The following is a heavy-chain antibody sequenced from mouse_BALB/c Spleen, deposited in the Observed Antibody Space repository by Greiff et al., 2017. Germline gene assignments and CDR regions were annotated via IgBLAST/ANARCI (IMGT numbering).Heavy chain of an antibody. J-gene: IGHJ4*01. CDR2: INPYNGDT. CDR3: ARWNYYGSRAMDY. CDR1: GYSFTGHF. Sequence: EVQLQQSGPELVKPGASVKISCKASGYSFTGHFMNWVMQSHGKSLEWIGRINPYNGDTFYNQKFKGKATLTVDKSSSTAHMELRSLASEDSAVYYCARWNYYGSRAMDYWGQGTSVTVSS. V-gene: IGHV1-20*02. D-gene: IGHD1-1*01.